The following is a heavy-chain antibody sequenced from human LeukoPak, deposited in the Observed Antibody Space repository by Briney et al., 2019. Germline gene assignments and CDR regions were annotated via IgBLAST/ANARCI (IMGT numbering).Heavy chain of an antibody. CDR1: GFTFSSYA. D-gene: IGHD3-22*01. V-gene: IGHV3-21*06. CDR2: ISGSSTDI. Sequence: GGSLRLSCAASGFTFSSYAMSWVRQAPGKGLEWVSSISGSSTDIYYVDSVEGRFTISRDNAKNSVFLQINNLRAEDTAIYYCARRGYHDSSGYDYWGQGTLVTVSS. CDR3: ARRGYHDSSGYDY. J-gene: IGHJ4*02.